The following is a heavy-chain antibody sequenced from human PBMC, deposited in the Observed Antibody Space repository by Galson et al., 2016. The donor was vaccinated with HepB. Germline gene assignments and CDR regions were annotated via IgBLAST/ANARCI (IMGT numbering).Heavy chain of an antibody. CDR2: IKQDGSEK. J-gene: IGHJ5*02. V-gene: IGHV3-7*01. CDR1: GFTFSSYW. CDR3: ARDYVPGA. Sequence: SLRLSCAASGFTFSSYWMSWVRQAPGKGLEWVANIKQDGSEKYYADSVKGRFTISRDNARHSLYLEMNSLRGEDTAMYYCARDYVPGAWGQGVLVTVSS. D-gene: IGHD3-10*01.